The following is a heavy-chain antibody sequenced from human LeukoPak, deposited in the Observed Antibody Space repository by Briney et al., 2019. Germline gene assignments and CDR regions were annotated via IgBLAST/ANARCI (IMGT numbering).Heavy chain of an antibody. Sequence: PSETLSLTCTVSGDSISQYDWSWIRQPAGKGLEWIGRIYTNGRTDYNPSLKSRVTMSVDTSKNQFSVKLSSVTAADTAVYHCMRDFQRRLPSVWGRGTLVTVSS. CDR2: IYTNGRT. V-gene: IGHV4-4*07. CDR1: GDSISQYD. J-gene: IGHJ2*01. CDR3: MRDFQRRLPSV.